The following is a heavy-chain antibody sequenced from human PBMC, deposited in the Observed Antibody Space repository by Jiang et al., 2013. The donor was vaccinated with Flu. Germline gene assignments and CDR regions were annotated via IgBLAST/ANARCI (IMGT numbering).Heavy chain of an antibody. V-gene: IGHV7-4-1*02. Sequence: VQSGSELKKPGASVKVSCKASGYIFSNYAITWLRQAPGQGLEWMGWISTKTGNPTYAQGSTGQFVFSLDTSINTAYVEISSLKAEDTAVYYRARPARGCPADTCYSSFDYWGPGEPWSTVSS. CDR3: ARPARGCPADTCYSSFDY. D-gene: IGHD2-15*01. CDR2: ISTKTGNP. J-gene: IGHJ4*02. CDR1: GYIFSNYA.